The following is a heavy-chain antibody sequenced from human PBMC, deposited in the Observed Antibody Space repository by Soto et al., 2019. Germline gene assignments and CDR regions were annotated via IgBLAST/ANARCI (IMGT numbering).Heavy chain of an antibody. J-gene: IGHJ6*02. V-gene: IGHV4-4*07. CDR3: ARCDSRGLGYYYYGMDV. D-gene: IGHD6-13*01. CDR1: GGSISSYY. Sequence: SETLSLTCTVSGGSISSYYWSWIRQPAGKGLEWIGRIYTSGSTNYNPSLKSRVTMSVDTSKNQFSLKLSSVTAADTAVYYCARCDSRGLGYYYYGMDVWGQGTTVTVPS. CDR2: IYTSGST.